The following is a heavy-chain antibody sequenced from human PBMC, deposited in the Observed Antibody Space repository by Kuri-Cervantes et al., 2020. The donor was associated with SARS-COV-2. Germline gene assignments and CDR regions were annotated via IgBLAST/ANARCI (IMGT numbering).Heavy chain of an antibody. CDR3: AKGRVGVEDF. Sequence: GGSLRLSCAASGFNFSRIDMHWVRQAPGKGLEWVAVISHDGKNKKCIASGKGRFTISRDNSQNTLYLHMTSLRSEDTAMYYGAKGRVGVEDFWGQGTLVTVSS. CDR1: GFNFSRID. J-gene: IGHJ4*02. V-gene: IGHV3-30*18. CDR2: ISHDGKNK. D-gene: IGHD2-21*01.